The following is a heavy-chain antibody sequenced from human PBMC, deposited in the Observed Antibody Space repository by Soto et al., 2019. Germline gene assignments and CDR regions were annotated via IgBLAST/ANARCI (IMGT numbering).Heavy chain of an antibody. CDR1: RYTYTSKC. V-gene: IGHV1-18*01. D-gene: IGHD6-13*01. CDR2: ISAYNGNT. CDR3: ARDNRPIADWFDS. J-gene: IGHJ5*01. Sequence: AKLTCEASRYTYTSKCLWWPCQDPGQGLEWMGWISAYNGNTNYAQKLQGRVTMTTDTSTSTAYMELRSLRSDDTAVYYCARDNRPIADWFDSWGQGTLVTVSS.